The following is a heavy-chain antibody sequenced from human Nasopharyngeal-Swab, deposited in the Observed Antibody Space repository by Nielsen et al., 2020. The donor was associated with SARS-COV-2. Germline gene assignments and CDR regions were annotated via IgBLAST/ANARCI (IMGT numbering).Heavy chain of an antibody. J-gene: IGHJ5*02. CDR2: INHSGST. CDR1: GGSFSGYY. V-gene: IGHV4-34*01. CDR3: ARGSEMTYCDIFDWAPSGWFDP. Sequence: SETLSLTCAVYGGSFSGYYWSWIRQPPGKGLEWIGEINHSGSTNYNPSLKSRVTISVDTSKNQFSLKLSSVTAADTAVYYCARGSEMTYCDIFDWAPSGWFDPWGQGTLVTVSS. D-gene: IGHD3-9*01.